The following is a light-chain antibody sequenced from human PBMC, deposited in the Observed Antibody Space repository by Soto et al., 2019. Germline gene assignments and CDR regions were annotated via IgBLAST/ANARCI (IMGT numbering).Light chain of an antibody. V-gene: IGLV2-23*01. CDR3: CSYAGSTTWV. J-gene: IGLJ7*01. CDR2: EGS. CDR1: SSDVGGQKL. Sequence: QSPLTQPASVSGAPGQSITISCTGTSSDVGGQKLVSWYQQHPGKAPRVLLYEGSERPSGVSDRFSGSKSGNTASLTISGLQAEDEADYYCCSYAGSTTWVFGGGTQLTVL.